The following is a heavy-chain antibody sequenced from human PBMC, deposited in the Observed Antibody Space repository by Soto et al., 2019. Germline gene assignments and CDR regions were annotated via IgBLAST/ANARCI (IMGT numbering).Heavy chain of an antibody. CDR2: MHPDGPT. CDR1: GXGFLLNY. D-gene: IGHD3-10*01. CDR3: ATALGFGEYSFDF. V-gene: IGHV3-53*01. Sequence: XSLRLSGAASGXGFLLNYLAWVRQPPGKGLEWVSLMHPDGPTQYADSVKGRFTVSRDHPQKTVFLQMNSLRADDTDVYFCATALGFGEYSFDFWGQGTVVTVSS. J-gene: IGHJ4*02.